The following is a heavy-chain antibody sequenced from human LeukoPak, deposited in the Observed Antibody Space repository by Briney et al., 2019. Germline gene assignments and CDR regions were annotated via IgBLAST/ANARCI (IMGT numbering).Heavy chain of an antibody. Sequence: QPGGSLRLSCAASGFTFSSYAMHWVRQAPGKGLEWVAVISYDGSIKYYADSVKGRFTISRDNSKNTLFLQMNSLRAEDTAVYYCARSQLPHNYYYYGVDVWGQGTTVTVSS. V-gene: IGHV3-30*04. CDR2: ISYDGSIK. J-gene: IGHJ6*02. CDR1: GFTFSSYA. CDR3: ARSQLPHNYYYYGVDV. D-gene: IGHD2-2*01.